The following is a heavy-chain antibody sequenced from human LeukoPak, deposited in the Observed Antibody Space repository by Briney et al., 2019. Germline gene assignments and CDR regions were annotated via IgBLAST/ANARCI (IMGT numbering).Heavy chain of an antibody. CDR1: GFTFSSYA. V-gene: IGHV3-23*01. Sequence: PGGSLRLSCAASGFTFSSYAMSWVRQAPGKGLEWVSAISGSGGSTYYADSVKGRFTISRDNSKNTLYLQMNSLRAEDTAVYYCARGYRDYGDSRLGYAFDIWGQGTMVTVSS. CDR2: ISGSGGST. CDR3: ARGYRDYGDSRLGYAFDI. J-gene: IGHJ3*02. D-gene: IGHD4-17*01.